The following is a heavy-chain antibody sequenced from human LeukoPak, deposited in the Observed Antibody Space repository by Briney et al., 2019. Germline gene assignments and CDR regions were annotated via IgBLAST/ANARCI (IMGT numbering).Heavy chain of an antibody. J-gene: IGHJ4*02. V-gene: IGHV4-59*08. D-gene: IGHD3-3*01. CDR3: ARVNTISCFDY. CDR2: IYYSGST. CDR1: GGSISSYY. Sequence: PSETLSLTCTVSGGSISSYYWSWIRQPPGKGLEWIGYIYYSGSTNYNPSLKSRVTISADTSKNQFSLKLSSVTAADTAVYYCARVNTISCFDYWGQGTLVTVSS.